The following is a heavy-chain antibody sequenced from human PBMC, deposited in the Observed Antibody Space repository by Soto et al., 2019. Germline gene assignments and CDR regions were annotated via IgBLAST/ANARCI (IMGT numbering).Heavy chain of an antibody. D-gene: IGHD6-13*01. CDR1: GGSFSSFT. V-gene: IGHV1-69*02. CDR3: ARGPNGTWYPIDF. J-gene: IGHJ4*01. CDR2: ITPLLGIT. Sequence: SVKVSCKASGGSFSSFTITWVRQARGQGLEWMGRITPLLGITNYAQKFQGRVTITADKSTSTVYMELSSLRFEDTAVYYCARGPNGTWYPIDFWGQGTLVTVSS.